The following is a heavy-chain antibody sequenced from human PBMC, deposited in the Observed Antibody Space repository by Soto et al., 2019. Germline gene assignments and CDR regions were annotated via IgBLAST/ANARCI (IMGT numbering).Heavy chain of an antibody. J-gene: IGHJ5*02. Sequence: GGSLRLSCAASGFTFSSYGVHWVRQAPGKGLEWVASVSYDGSNKHYADSVKGRFTISRDNAKNSLYLQMNSLRAEDTAVYYCARDSMTGLNWFDPWGQGTLVTVSS. V-gene: IGHV3-30*03. CDR2: VSYDGSNK. CDR1: GFTFSSYG. CDR3: ARDSMTGLNWFDP.